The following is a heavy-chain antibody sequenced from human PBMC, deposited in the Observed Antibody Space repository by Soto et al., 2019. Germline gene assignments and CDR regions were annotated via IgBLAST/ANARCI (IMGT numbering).Heavy chain of an antibody. D-gene: IGHD1-7*01. CDR1: GYSISSGYY. Sequence: PSETLSLTCAVSGYSISSGYYWVWIRQPPGKGLEWIGSIYHRRSTYYNPSLKSRVTIPVDTSKNQFSLKLSSVTAADTAVYYCARVTYSDWKYNDYWGQGTLVTVSS. J-gene: IGHJ4*02. CDR2: IYHRRST. CDR3: ARVTYSDWKYNDY. V-gene: IGHV4-38-2*01.